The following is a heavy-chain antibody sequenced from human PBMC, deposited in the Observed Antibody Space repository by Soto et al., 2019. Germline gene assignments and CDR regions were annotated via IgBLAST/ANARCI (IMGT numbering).Heavy chain of an antibody. CDR2: IYHSGST. D-gene: IGHD3-22*01. CDR1: GGSISSGGYS. Sequence: SETLSLTCAVSGGSISSGGYSWSWIRQAPGQGLEWLGYIYHSGSTYYNPSLKSRVTISGDRSKNQFSLKLSSVTAADTAVYYCARAGGNYYDSSGYYYDLVADYWGQGTLVTVSS. V-gene: IGHV4-30-2*01. J-gene: IGHJ4*02. CDR3: ARAGGNYYDSSGYYYDLVADY.